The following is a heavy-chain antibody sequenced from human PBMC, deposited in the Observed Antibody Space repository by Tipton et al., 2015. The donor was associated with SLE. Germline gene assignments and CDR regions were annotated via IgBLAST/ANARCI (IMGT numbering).Heavy chain of an antibody. V-gene: IGHV6-1*01. Sequence: LRLSCAISGDSVSSNSAAWNWIRQSPSRGLEWLGRTYYRSKWYNDYAVSVKSRITINPDTSKNQFSLQLNSVTPEDTAVYYCARGERQLERPYYFDYWGQGTLVTVSS. D-gene: IGHD1-1*01. CDR2: TYYRSKWYN. CDR3: ARGERQLERPYYFDY. J-gene: IGHJ4*02. CDR1: GDSVSSNSAA.